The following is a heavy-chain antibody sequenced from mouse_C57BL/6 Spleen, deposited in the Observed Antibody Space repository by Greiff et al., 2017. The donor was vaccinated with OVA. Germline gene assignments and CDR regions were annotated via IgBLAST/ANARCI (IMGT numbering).Heavy chain of an antibody. J-gene: IGHJ3*01. V-gene: IGHV1-55*01. CDR3: AREGYYSNFTAY. CDR2: IYPGSGST. CDR1: GYTFTSYW. D-gene: IGHD2-5*01. Sequence: QVQLQQPGAELVKPGASVKMSCKASGYTFTSYWITWVKQRPGQGLEWIGDIYPGSGSTNYNEKFKSKATLTVDTSSSTAYMQLSSLTSEDSAVYYCAREGYYSNFTAYWGQGTLVTVSA.